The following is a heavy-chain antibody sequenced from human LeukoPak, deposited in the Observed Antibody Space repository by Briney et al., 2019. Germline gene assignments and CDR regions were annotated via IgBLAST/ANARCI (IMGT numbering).Heavy chain of an antibody. V-gene: IGHV1-69*13. Sequence: SVKVSCKASVGTFGRYAISWVRQARGQGLEWTGGSLPNFGTGNYAQKFQGRVTITADESTNPAYMELSSLRSEDTAVYYCATSRIAVAGTGLDYWGQGTLVTVSS. CDR2: SLPNFGTG. CDR3: ATSRIAVAGTGLDY. J-gene: IGHJ4*02. D-gene: IGHD6-19*01. CDR1: VGTFGRYA.